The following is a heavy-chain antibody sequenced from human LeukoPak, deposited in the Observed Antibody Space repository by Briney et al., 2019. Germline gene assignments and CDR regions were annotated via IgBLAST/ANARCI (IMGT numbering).Heavy chain of an antibody. CDR2: INPNSGGT. D-gene: IGHD3-22*01. J-gene: IGHJ4*02. CDR3: ARDLQPYDSRSHYFDY. V-gene: IGHV1-2*02. CDR1: GYTFTGYY. Sequence: ASVKVSCKASGYTFTGYYMHWVRQAPGQGLEWMGWINPNSGGTNYAQKFQGRVTMTRGTSISTAYMELSRLRSDDTAVYYCARDLQPYDSRSHYFDYRGQRTLVTVSP.